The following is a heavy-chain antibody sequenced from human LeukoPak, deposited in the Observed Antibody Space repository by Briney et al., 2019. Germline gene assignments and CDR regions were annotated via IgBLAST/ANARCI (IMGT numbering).Heavy chain of an antibody. J-gene: IGHJ4*02. V-gene: IGHV4-59*01. CDR2: IYYTGNT. CDR3: TRVEVHGQSDY. Sequence: SETLSLTCTVSGGSINNYYWSWIRQPPGKGLDWIGYIYYTGNTKYNPSLNSRVTISVDTSKNQFSLELRSVTAADTAVYYCTRVEVHGQSDYRGQGTLVTVSS. D-gene: IGHD1-1*01. CDR1: GGSINNYY.